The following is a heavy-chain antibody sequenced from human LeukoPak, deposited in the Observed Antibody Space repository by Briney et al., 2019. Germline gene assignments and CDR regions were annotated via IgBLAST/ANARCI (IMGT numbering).Heavy chain of an antibody. D-gene: IGHD5-24*01. Sequence: GGSLRLSCAASGFTFSSYSMNWVRQAPGKGLEWVSSISSSSSYIYYADSVKGRFTISRDNAKNSLYLQMNSLRAEDTAVYYCAREIRDGYNFGIDAFDIWGQGTMVTVSS. V-gene: IGHV3-21*01. J-gene: IGHJ3*02. CDR3: AREIRDGYNFGIDAFDI. CDR1: GFTFSSYS. CDR2: ISSSSSYI.